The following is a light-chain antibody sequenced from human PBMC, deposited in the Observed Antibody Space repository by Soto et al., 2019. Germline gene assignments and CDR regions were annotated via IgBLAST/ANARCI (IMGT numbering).Light chain of an antibody. V-gene: IGKV3-20*01. J-gene: IGKJ1*01. CDR2: GAS. CDR3: QQYVISPWT. Sequence: IDLTQSPGTLSLPPGDRATLSCRTSLSLSNSVLAWYQQKPGQAPRLLIYGASKRATGVPDRFSGRGSGTDFTLTISRLEPEDFAVYFCQQYVISPWTFGQGTKVDIK. CDR1: LSLSNSV.